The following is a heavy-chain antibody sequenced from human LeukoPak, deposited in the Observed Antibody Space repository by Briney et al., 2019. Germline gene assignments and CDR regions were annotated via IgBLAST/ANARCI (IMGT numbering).Heavy chain of an antibody. CDR2: ISVSGGST. CDR3: AKKMYSSGWYVGFYYYYMDV. D-gene: IGHD6-19*01. CDR1: GFTFSNFG. Sequence: GGSLRLSCEASGFTFSNFGMSWVRQAPGKGLEWVSSISVSGGSTYYADSVKGRFTISRDNSKNTLYLQMNSLRAEDTAVYYCAKKMYSSGWYVGFYYYYMDVWGKGTTVTISS. J-gene: IGHJ6*03. V-gene: IGHV3-23*01.